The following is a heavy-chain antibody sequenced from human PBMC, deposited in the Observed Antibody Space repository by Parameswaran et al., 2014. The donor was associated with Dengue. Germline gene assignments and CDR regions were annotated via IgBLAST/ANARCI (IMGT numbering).Heavy chain of an antibody. J-gene: IGHJ5*02. CDR3: ARPAPFGGLAA. Sequence: RWIRQPPGKGLEWIGYIYYSGSTNYNPSLKSRVTISVDTSKNQFSLKLSSVTAADTAVYYCARPAPFGGLAAWGQGTLVTVSS. D-gene: IGHD4-23*01. V-gene: IGHV4-59*08. CDR2: IYYSGST.